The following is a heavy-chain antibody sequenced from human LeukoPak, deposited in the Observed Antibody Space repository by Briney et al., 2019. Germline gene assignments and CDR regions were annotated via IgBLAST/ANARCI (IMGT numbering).Heavy chain of an antibody. D-gene: IGHD6-13*01. CDR1: GYTFTSYD. J-gene: IGHJ4*02. V-gene: IGHV1-8*01. CDR2: MNPNSGNT. Sequence: ASVNVSCKASGYTFTSYDINWVRQATGQGLEWMEWMNPNSGNTGYAQKFQGRVTMTRNNSISTAYMELSSLRSEDTAVYYCARGGIAAAGRGDYLGQRTLVTVSS. CDR3: ARGGIAAAGRGDY.